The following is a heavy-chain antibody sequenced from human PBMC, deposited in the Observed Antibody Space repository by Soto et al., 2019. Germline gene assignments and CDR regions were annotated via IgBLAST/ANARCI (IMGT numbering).Heavy chain of an antibody. J-gene: IGHJ6*03. CDR3: ARGGQLVYYYYMDV. Sequence: SETLSLTCTVSGGSISSYYWSWIRQPPGKGLEWIGYIYYSGSTNYNPSLKSRVTISVDTSKNQFSLKLSSVTAADTAVYYCARGGQLVYYYYMDVWGKGTTVTVSS. CDR2: IYYSGST. V-gene: IGHV4-59*01. D-gene: IGHD6-6*01. CDR1: GGSISSYY.